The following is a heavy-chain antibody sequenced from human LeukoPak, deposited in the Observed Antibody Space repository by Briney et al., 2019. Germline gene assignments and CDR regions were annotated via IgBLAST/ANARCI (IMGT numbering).Heavy chain of an antibody. CDR3: ARGPRGILTGYYFDY. CDR1: GFTVSSNY. D-gene: IGHD3-9*01. CDR2: IYSGGST. Sequence: PGGSLRLSCAASGFTVSSNYMSCVRQAPGKGLEWVSVIYSGGSTYYADSVKGRFTISRDNSKNTLYLQMNSLRAEDTAVYYCARGPRGILTGYYFDYWGQGTLVTVSS. J-gene: IGHJ4*02. V-gene: IGHV3-66*01.